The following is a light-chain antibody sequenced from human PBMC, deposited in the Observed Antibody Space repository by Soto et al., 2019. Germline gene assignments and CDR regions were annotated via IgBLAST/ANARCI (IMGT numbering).Light chain of an antibody. V-gene: IGLV1-47*01. CDR3: AAWDDSLSGYV. J-gene: IGLJ1*01. CDR1: SSNIGSNY. Sequence: QSALTQPPSASGIPGQRGTISCSGSSSNIGSNYVYWYQQLPGTAPKLLIYRNNQRPSGVPDRFSGSKSGTSASLAISGLRSEDEADYYCAAWDDSLSGYVFGTGTKVTVL. CDR2: RNN.